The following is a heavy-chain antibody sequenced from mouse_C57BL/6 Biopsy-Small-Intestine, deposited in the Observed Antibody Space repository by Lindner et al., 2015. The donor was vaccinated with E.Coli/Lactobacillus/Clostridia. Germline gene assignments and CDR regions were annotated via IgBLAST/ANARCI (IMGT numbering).Heavy chain of an antibody. J-gene: IGHJ2*01. V-gene: IGHV1-81*01. D-gene: IGHD2-3*01. CDR3: ARPYDGYYLDY. CDR2: IYPRSGNT. Sequence: LQESGASVKLSCKASGYTFTSYGISWVKQRTGQGLEWIGEIYPRSGNTYYNEKFKGKATLTADKSSSTAYMELRSLTSEDSTVYFCARPYDGYYLDYWGQGTTLTVSS. CDR1: GYTFTSYG.